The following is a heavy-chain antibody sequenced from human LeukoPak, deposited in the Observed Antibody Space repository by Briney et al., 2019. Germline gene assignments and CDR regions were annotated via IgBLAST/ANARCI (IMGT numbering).Heavy chain of an antibody. CDR2: IIPILGIA. V-gene: IGHV1-69*04. D-gene: IGHD6-13*01. CDR1: GGTFSSYA. Sequence: SVKVSCKASGGTFSSYAISWVRQAPGQGLEWMGRIIPILGIANYAQKFQGRVTITADKSTSTAYMELSSLRSEDTAVYYCASAPPVQQQLGVWGQGTTVTVSS. J-gene: IGHJ6*02. CDR3: ASAPPVQQQLGV.